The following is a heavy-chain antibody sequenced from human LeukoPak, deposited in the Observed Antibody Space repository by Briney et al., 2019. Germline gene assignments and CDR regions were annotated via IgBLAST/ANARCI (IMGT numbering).Heavy chain of an antibody. CDR1: GYTFIGHY. CDR3: AREVYSSRHFDY. J-gene: IGHJ4*02. Sequence: ASVKVSCKPSGYTFIGHYIHWVRQAPGQGLEWMGWINPNSGGTTYSQKFQGRVTMTRDTSVSTAYMELNRLTSDDTAVYYCAREVYSSRHFDYWGQGTLVTVSS. V-gene: IGHV1-2*02. D-gene: IGHD6-13*01. CDR2: INPNSGGT.